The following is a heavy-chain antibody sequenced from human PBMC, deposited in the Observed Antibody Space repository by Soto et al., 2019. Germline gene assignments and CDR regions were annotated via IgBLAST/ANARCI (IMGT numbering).Heavy chain of an antibody. Sequence: QVQLQESGPGLVKPSQTLSLTCTVSGGSISSGGYYWSWIRQHPGKGLEWIGYIYYSGSTYYNPSLQNPITISVEQSKKQVSLKLSSVTAPEHAVYYFAGIPQYYYDSSGYSFDYWGQGTLVTVSS. CDR3: AGIPQYYYDSSGYSFDY. V-gene: IGHV4-31*01. CDR1: GGSISSGGYY. CDR2: IYYSGST. J-gene: IGHJ4*02. D-gene: IGHD3-22*01.